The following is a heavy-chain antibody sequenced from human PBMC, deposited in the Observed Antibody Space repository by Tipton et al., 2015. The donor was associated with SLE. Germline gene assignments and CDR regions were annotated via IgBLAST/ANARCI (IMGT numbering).Heavy chain of an antibody. J-gene: IGHJ3*02. V-gene: IGHV4-34*01. D-gene: IGHD3-22*01. Sequence: TLSLTCAVYGGSFSGYYWSWIRQPPGKGLEWIGEINHSGSTNYNPSLKSRVTISVDKSKNQFSLKLSSVTAADTAVYYCARGYYYELAFDIWGQGTMVTVSS. CDR3: ARGYYYELAFDI. CDR1: GGSFSGYY. CDR2: INHSGST.